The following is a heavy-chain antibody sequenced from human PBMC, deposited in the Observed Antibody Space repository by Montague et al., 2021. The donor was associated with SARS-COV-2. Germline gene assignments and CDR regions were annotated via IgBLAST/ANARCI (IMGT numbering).Heavy chain of an antibody. J-gene: IGHJ3*02. CDR2: INHSGST. V-gene: IGHV4-34*01. D-gene: IGHD3-10*01. CDR3: AIPMVRGFSRAFDI. CDR1: GGSFSGYY. Sequence: SETLSLTCAVYGGSFSGYYWSWIRQPPGKGLEWIGEINHSGSTNYNPPLKSRVTISVDTSKNQFSLKLSSVTAADTAVYYCAIPMVRGFSRAFDIWGQGTMVTVSS.